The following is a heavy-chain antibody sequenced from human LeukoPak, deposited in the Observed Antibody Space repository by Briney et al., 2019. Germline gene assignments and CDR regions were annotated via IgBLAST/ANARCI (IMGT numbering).Heavy chain of an antibody. CDR2: VNHSGST. J-gene: IGHJ4*02. CDR1: GGSFSGYY. D-gene: IGHD3-16*01. CDR3: ARTLGY. Sequence: SETLSLTCAVYGGSFSGYYWSWIRQPPGKGLEWIGEVNHSGSTNYNPSLKSRVTISVDTSKNQFSLKLSSVTAADTAVYYCARTLGYWGQGTLVTVSS. V-gene: IGHV4-34*01.